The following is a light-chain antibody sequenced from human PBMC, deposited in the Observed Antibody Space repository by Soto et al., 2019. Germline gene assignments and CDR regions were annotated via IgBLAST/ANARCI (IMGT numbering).Light chain of an antibody. J-gene: IGKJ1*01. CDR2: DAS. CDR3: QQRSNWPPR. Sequence: EIVLTQSPATLSLSPGERATLSCRASQSVSSYLAWYQQKPGQAPRLLIYDASNRATGIPARFSGSGSGTDFILTISSLEPEDFAVYYCQQRSNWPPRFGQGTKVEIK. CDR1: QSVSSY. V-gene: IGKV3-11*01.